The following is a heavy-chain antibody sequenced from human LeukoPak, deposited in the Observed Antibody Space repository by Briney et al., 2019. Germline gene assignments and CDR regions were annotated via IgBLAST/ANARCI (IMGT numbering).Heavy chain of an antibody. CDR3: ARENSGSYREFDY. CDR2: IYYSGST. CDR1: GGSISSYY. Sequence: PSETLSLTCTVSGGSISSYYWSWIRQPPGKGLEWNGYIYYSGSTNYNPSLKGRVTMSVDTSKNQFSLKLSSVTAADTAVYYCARENSGSYREFDYWGQGTLVTVSS. D-gene: IGHD1-26*01. V-gene: IGHV4-59*12. J-gene: IGHJ4*02.